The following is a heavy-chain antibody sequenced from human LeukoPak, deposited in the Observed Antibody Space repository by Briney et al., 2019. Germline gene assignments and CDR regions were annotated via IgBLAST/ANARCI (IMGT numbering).Heavy chain of an antibody. CDR2: IYYSGST. D-gene: IGHD3-22*01. CDR1: GGSISSYY. J-gene: IGHJ4*02. CDR3: ARRYDSSGYSDY. Sequence: PSETLSLTCTVSGGSISSYYWSWIRQPPGKGLEWIGYIYYSGSTNYNPSLKSRVTISVDTSKNQFSLKLSSVTAADTAVYYCARRYDSSGYSDYWGQGTLVTVSS. V-gene: IGHV4-59*12.